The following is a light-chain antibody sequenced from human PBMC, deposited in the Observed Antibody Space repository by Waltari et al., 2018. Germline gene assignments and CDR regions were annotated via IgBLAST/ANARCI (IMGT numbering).Light chain of an antibody. CDR1: QSVSGY. V-gene: IGKV3-11*01. Sequence: EIVLTQSPATLSLSPGERATLSCRARQSVSGYLAWYHQRPGQAPRLLIYDANHRATGIPARFSGSGSGTDFTLTISSLEPEDFVVYYCQHRISWPYTFSQGTKLQI. CDR2: DAN. CDR3: QHRISWPYT. J-gene: IGKJ2*01.